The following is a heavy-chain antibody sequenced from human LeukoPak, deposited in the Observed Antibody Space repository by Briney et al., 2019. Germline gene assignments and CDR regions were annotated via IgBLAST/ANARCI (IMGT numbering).Heavy chain of an antibody. CDR2: ISYDGSNK. CDR3: AKDGQHYDRKPYYFDY. V-gene: IGHV3-30*18. CDR1: GFTFSSYG. D-gene: IGHD3-22*01. Sequence: GGSLRLSCAASGFTFSSYGMHWVRQAPGKGLEWAAVISYDGSNKYYADSVKGRFTISRDNSKNTLYLQMNSLRAEDTAVYYCAKDGQHYDRKPYYFDYWGQGTLVTVSS. J-gene: IGHJ4*02.